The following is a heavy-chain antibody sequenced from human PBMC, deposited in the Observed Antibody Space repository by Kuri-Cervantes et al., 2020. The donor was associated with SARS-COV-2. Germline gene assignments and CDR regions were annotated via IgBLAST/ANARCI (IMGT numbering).Heavy chain of an antibody. CDR3: AKDGDIVVVPAAMSFDY. V-gene: IGHV3-30*01. D-gene: IGHD2-2*01. CDR1: GFTFSIYA. J-gene: IGHJ4*02. CDR2: ISYDGSNK. Sequence: GGSLRLSCAASGFTFSIYAMHWVRQAPGKGLEWVAVISYDGSNKYYVDSVKGRFTISRDNSKNTLYLQMNSLRAEDTAVYYCAKDGDIVVVPAAMSFDYWGQGTLVTVSS.